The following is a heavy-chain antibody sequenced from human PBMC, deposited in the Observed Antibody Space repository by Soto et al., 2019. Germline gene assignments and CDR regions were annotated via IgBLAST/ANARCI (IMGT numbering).Heavy chain of an antibody. CDR1: GGSVSSGSYY. CDR2: IYYSGST. CDR3: AGSGTKAHIVVHRTPNCFDP. V-gene: IGHV4-61*01. J-gene: IGHJ5*02. Sequence: SETLSLTCTVSGGSVSSGSYYWSWIRQPPGKGLEWIGYIYYSGSTNYNPSLKSRVTISVDTSKNQFSLKLSSVTAADTAVYYCAGSGTKAHIVVHRTPNCFDPWGQGTLVTVSS. D-gene: IGHD2-15*01.